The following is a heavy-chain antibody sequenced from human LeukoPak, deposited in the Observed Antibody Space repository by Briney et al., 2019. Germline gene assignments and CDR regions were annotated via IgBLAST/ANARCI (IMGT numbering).Heavy chain of an antibody. CDR3: ARERARQIYSGSYYRAFDI. Sequence: SETLSLTCNVSGGSISSSSYYWDWIRQPPGKGLEWIGSIYYSGSTYYNLSLKSRVTISVDTSKNQFSLKLSSVTAADTAVYYCARERARQIYSGSYYRAFDIWGQGTMVTVSS. J-gene: IGHJ3*02. CDR1: GGSISSSSYY. V-gene: IGHV4-39*07. CDR2: IYYSGST. D-gene: IGHD1-26*01.